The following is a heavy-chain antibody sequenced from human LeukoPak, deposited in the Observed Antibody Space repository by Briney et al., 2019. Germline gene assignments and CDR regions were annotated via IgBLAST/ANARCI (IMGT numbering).Heavy chain of an antibody. CDR1: GYAFTDYG. J-gene: IGHJ4*02. CDR2: ISGYTGAT. CDR3: ARGCRSLQSNQISPFDS. Sequence: GASVKVSCKASGYAFTDYGIVWVRQAPGHGLEWLGWISGYTGATNYAQNLQARVTMTTDTATSTAYMELRSLTSDDTAMYYCARGCRSLQSNQISPFDSWGLGTLVTVSS. D-gene: IGHD5-24*01. V-gene: IGHV1-18*04.